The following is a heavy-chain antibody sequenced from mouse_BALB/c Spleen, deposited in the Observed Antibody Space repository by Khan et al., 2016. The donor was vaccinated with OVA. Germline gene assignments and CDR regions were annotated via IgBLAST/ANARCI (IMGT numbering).Heavy chain of an antibody. D-gene: IGHD2-14*01. CDR3: ARNSYMYDFTY. CDR1: GFSLSTYG. CDR2: IWSGGNT. Sequence: QVQLKQSGPGLVQPSQSLSITCTVSGFSLSTYGIHWVRQSPGKGLEWLGLIWSGGNTDYNAAFISRKSISKDNSKSQVFFKMNSLQADDTAIYYCARNSYMYDFTYWGQGTLVTVSA. J-gene: IGHJ3*01. V-gene: IGHV2-4-1*01.